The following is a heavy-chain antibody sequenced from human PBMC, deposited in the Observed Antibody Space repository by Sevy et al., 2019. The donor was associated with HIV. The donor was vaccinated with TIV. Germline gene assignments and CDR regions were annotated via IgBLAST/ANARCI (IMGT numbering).Heavy chain of an antibody. CDR2: INPNSGGT. CDR1: GYTFTGYY. CDR3: ASDLAIVVVPAAMNFRVGYMDV. D-gene: IGHD2-2*03. J-gene: IGHJ6*03. Sequence: ASVKVSCKASGYTFTGYYMHWVRQAPGQGLEGMGWINPNSGGTNYARKFQGRVTMTRDTSISTANMELSRLRSDDTAVHYCASDLAIVVVPAAMNFRVGYMDVWGQGTTVTVSS. V-gene: IGHV1-2*02.